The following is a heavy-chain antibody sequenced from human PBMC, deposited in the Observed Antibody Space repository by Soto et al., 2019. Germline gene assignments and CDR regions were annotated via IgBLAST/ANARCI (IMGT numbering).Heavy chain of an antibody. CDR2: IFHSGNT. J-gene: IGHJ4*02. V-gene: IGHV4-34*12. CDR3: ARLLYDSRGYYYFDY. Sequence: PSETLSLTCAVYGGSFSGYYWSWIRQPPGKGLEWIGSIFHSGNTYNNPALKSRVTMSVDTSKNQFSLRLSSVTAADTAIYYCARLLYDSRGYYYFDYWGQGTLVTVSS. CDR1: GGSFSGYY. D-gene: IGHD3-22*01.